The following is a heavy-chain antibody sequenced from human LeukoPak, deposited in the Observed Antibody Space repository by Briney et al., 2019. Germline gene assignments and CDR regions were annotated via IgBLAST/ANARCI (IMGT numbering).Heavy chain of an antibody. CDR3: AKDAVSGYNYGYSYFDY. J-gene: IGHJ4*02. D-gene: IGHD5-18*01. CDR1: GLIFSTYA. CDR2: ISGSGGST. Sequence: GGSLRLSCAASGLIFSTYAMSWVRQAPGKGLEWVSGISGSGGSTYYADSVKGRFTISRDNSKNTLYLQMTSLRAEDSAVYYCAKDAVSGYNYGYSYFDYWGQGTLVTVSS. V-gene: IGHV3-23*01.